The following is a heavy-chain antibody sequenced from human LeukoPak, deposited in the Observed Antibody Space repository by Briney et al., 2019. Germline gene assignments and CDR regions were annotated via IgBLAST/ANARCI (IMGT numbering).Heavy chain of an antibody. J-gene: IGHJ4*02. D-gene: IGHD6-6*01. CDR2: IYYRGST. CDR1: GGSISSYY. V-gene: IGHV4-59*01. Sequence: SETLSLTCTVSGGSISSYYWSWIRQPPGKGLEWIGYIYYRGSTNYNPSLKSRVTISVDTSKNQFSLKLASVTAADTAVYYCARGYTSSSEPFDYWGQGTLVTVSS. CDR3: ARGYTSSSEPFDY.